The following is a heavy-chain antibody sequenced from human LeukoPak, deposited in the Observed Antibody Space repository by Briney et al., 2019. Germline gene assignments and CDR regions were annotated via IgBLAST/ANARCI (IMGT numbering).Heavy chain of an antibody. Sequence: GGSLRLSCAASGFTFSSYEMNWVRQAPGKGLEWVSYISSSGSTIYYADSVKGRFTISRDNAKNSLYLQMNSLRAEDTAAYYCARRDRGSYGYWGQGTLVTVSS. CDR1: GFTFSSYE. CDR2: ISSSGSTI. CDR3: ARRDRGSYGY. V-gene: IGHV3-48*03. D-gene: IGHD1-26*01. J-gene: IGHJ4*02.